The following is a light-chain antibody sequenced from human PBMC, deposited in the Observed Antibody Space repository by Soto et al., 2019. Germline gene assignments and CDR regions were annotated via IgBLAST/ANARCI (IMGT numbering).Light chain of an antibody. Sequence: EIVLTQSLATLSLSPGERATLSCRASQSVSSYLAWYQHKPGQAPRLLIYDASNRATGIPSRFSGSGSGTDFTLTISSLEPEDFAVYYCQQRSYLVTFGQGTRLEIK. CDR2: DAS. V-gene: IGKV3-11*01. CDR1: QSVSSY. J-gene: IGKJ5*01. CDR3: QQRSYLVT.